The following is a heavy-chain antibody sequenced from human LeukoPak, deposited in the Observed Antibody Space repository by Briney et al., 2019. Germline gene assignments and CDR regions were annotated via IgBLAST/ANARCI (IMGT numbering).Heavy chain of an antibody. CDR1: GCTFSDYY. J-gene: IGHJ4*02. CDR3: ASPDSVAGHNFDY. D-gene: IGHD6-19*01. Sequence: AGSLTLSCAASGCTFSDYYMSWIRQAPGKGLEWVSYISSSGSTIYYADSVKGRFTISRDNAKNSLYLQMNSLRAEDTAVYYCASPDSVAGHNFDYWGQGTLVTVSS. V-gene: IGHV3-11*01. CDR2: ISSSGSTI.